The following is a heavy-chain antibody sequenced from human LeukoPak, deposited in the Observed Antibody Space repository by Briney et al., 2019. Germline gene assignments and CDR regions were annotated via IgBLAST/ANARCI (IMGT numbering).Heavy chain of an antibody. V-gene: IGHV1-69*05. CDR3: AAYYDSSGYYRKNDY. CDR1: GYTFTSYD. J-gene: IGHJ4*02. Sequence: ASVKVSCKASGYTFTSYDISWVRQAPGQGLEWMGGIIPIFGTANYAQKFQGRVTITTDESTSTAYMELSSLRSEDTAVYYCAAYYDSSGYYRKNDYWGQGTLVTVSS. D-gene: IGHD3-22*01. CDR2: IIPIFGTA.